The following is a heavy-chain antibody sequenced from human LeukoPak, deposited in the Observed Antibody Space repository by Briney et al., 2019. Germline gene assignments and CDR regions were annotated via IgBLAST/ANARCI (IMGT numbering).Heavy chain of an antibody. CDR1: GGSISSSSYY. D-gene: IGHD6-13*01. CDR2: IYYSGST. CDR3: ARGGTDSSSWYYFDY. Sequence: PSETLSLTCTVSGGSISSSSYYWGWIRQPPGKGLEWIGSIYYSGSTYYNPSLKSRVTISVDTSKNQFSLKLRSVTAADTAVYYRARGGTDSSSWYYFDYWGQGTLVTVSS. V-gene: IGHV4-39*01. J-gene: IGHJ4*02.